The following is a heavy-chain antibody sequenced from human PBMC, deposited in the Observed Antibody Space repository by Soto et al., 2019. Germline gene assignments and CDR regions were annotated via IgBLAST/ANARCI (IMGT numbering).Heavy chain of an antibody. CDR2: ISYNGKNT. J-gene: IGHJ4*02. D-gene: IGHD6-19*01. CDR3: AKVPSASGWSTPDY. CDR1: GFIFSSYG. V-gene: IGHV3-30*18. Sequence: ESGGGVVQPGRSLRLSCEASGFIFSSYGMHWVRQAPVKGLEWVSVISYNGKNTFYADSVKGRFTISRDNSKNTLYLHMNSLKVEDSAVYFCAKVPSASGWSTPDYWGQGTLVTVSS.